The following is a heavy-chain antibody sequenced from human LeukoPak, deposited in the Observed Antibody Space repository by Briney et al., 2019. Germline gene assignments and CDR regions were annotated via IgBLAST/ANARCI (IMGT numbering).Heavy chain of an antibody. CDR2: ISYDGSNK. D-gene: IGHD2-2*01. Sequence: PGGSLRLSCAASGFTFSSFAMHWVRQAPGKGLEWVAVISYDGSNKYYADSVKGRFTISRDNSKNTLYLQMNSLRAEDTAVYYCAREVEGLQDVWGKGTTVTVSS. CDR1: GFTFSSFA. J-gene: IGHJ6*04. V-gene: IGHV3-30-3*01. CDR3: AREVEGLQDV.